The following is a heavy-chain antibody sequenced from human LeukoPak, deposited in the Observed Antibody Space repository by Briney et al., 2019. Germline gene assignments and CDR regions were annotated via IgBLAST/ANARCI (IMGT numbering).Heavy chain of an antibody. CDR3: ARGRRVIAP. J-gene: IGHJ5*02. Sequence: SETLSLTCAVYGGSFSGYYWSWIRHPPGKGLEWIGEINHSGSTNYNPSLKSRVTISVDTSKNQFSLKLSSVTAADTAVYYCARGRRVIAPWGQGTLVTVSS. CDR2: INHSGST. CDR1: GGSFSGYY. V-gene: IGHV4-34*01. D-gene: IGHD3-10*01.